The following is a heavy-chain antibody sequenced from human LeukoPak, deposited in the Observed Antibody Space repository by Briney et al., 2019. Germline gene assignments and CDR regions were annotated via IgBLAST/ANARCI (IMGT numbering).Heavy chain of an antibody. V-gene: IGHV1-18*03. D-gene: IGHD3-10*01. Sequence: ASVKVSCKASGYTFTHYAIGWVRQAPGQGLEWMGWINTYNGNTNYAQKVQGRVTLTTDTSTSTAYMELRSLRYDDMAVYYCARGLKFRVLTYFTLGFVDYWGQGSLVTLSS. CDR1: GYTFTHYA. J-gene: IGHJ4*02. CDR3: ARGLKFRVLTYFTLGFVDY. CDR2: INTYNGNT.